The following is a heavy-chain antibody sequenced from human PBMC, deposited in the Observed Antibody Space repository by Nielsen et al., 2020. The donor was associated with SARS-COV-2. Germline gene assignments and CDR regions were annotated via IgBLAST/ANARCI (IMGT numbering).Heavy chain of an antibody. CDR1: GGSISSSNW. J-gene: IGHJ2*01. CDR3: ARPDYGDYRYWYFDL. V-gene: IGHV4-4*02. Sequence: GSLRLSCAVSGGSISSSNWWSWVRQPPGKGLEWIGEIYHSGSTNYNPSLKSRVTISVDTSKNQFSLKLSSVTAADTAVYYCARPDYGDYRYWYFDLWGRGTLVTVSS. CDR2: IYHSGST. D-gene: IGHD4-17*01.